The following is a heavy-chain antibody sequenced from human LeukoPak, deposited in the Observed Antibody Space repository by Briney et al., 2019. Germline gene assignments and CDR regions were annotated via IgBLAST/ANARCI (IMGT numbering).Heavy chain of an antibody. CDR1: GFTFRSYG. D-gene: IGHD4-17*01. V-gene: IGHV3-23*01. CDR2: ISDTAGTT. CDR3: AKATPLDSGDEYYFDS. Sequence: GGSLRLSCVGSGFTFRSYGMSWVRQAPGKGLEWVSVISDTAGTTYADSVKGRFTISRDNSKNTLDLQMDSLRAEDTALYSCAKATPLDSGDEYYFDSWGQGTLVTVSS. J-gene: IGHJ4*02.